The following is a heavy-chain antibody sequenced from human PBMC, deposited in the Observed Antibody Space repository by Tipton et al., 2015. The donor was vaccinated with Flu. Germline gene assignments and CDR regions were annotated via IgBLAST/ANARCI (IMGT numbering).Heavy chain of an antibody. V-gene: IGHV4-61*02. CDR3: ARSPSYSGSGIYPYYFHD. CDR2: NYTTGSV. J-gene: IGHJ4*01. CDR1: GGFITSGKYY. D-gene: IGHD3-10*01. Sequence: TLSLTCSISGGFITSGKYYWSWIRQSAGRGLEWIGRNYTTGSVNYNPALRGRVTIAGDTSRNHFSLQLTSVTAADTAVYFCARSPSYSGSGIYPYYFHDWGQGTLVTVAS.